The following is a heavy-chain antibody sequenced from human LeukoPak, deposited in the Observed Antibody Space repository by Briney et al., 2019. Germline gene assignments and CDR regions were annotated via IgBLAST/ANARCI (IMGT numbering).Heavy chain of an antibody. CDR1: GGSFSGYY. CDR3: ARWRVGPKQRRPASKNYFDY. V-gene: IGHV4-34*01. J-gene: IGHJ4*02. D-gene: IGHD3-10*01. Sequence: SETLSLTCAVYGGSFSGYYWSWIRQPPGKGLEWIGEINHSGSTNYNPSLKSRVTISVETSKNQFSLKLSSVTAADTAVYYCARWRVGPKQRRPASKNYFDYWGQGTLVTVSS. CDR2: INHSGST.